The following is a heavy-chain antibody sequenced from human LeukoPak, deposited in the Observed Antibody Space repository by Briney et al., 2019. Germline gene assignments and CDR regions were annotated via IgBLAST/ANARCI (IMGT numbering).Heavy chain of an antibody. CDR2: IDHRGSA. Sequence: RPSENLSLTCAVHGASLSDYYWTWIRQSPEKGLECIGAIDHRGSANYNPSLESRVTISLDTSKNQFSLNLASVTAADTAVYYCTSLFSASGTFDPWGQGTLVAVSS. V-gene: IGHV4-34*01. D-gene: IGHD3-10*01. CDR1: GASLSDYY. CDR3: TSLFSASGTFDP. J-gene: IGHJ5*02.